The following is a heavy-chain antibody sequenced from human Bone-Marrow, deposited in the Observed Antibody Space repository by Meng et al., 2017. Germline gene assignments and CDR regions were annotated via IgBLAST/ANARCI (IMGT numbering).Heavy chain of an antibody. CDR3: ASDDFVVVPAAYQTPHDAFGI. V-gene: IGHV3-33*01. D-gene: IGHD2-2*01. CDR1: RFTFSSCG. J-gene: IGHJ3*02. CDR2: IWYDGSNK. Sequence: GGSLRLSCAASRFTFSSCGMHWVTQAPGKGLEWVAVIWYDGSNKYYADFVKRRFTISRDNSKNTLYLRMSSLSVEDTAMYYCASDDFVVVPAAYQTPHDAFGIWGPGTMVTVSS.